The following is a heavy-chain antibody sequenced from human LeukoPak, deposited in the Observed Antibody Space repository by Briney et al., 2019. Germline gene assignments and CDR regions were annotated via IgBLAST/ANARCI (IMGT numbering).Heavy chain of an antibody. Sequence: PGGSLRLSCAASGFAFSTYTINWLRQAPGKGLEWVSSISSRSTYIYYASSVKGRFTISRDNAKNSLYLQMNSLRAEETAVYYCARAPAGLATENTGLCDCWGQGTLVTVSS. J-gene: IGHJ4*02. D-gene: IGHD3-10*01. V-gene: IGHV3-21*01. CDR1: GFAFSTYT. CDR2: ISSRSTYI. CDR3: ARAPAGLATENTGLCDC.